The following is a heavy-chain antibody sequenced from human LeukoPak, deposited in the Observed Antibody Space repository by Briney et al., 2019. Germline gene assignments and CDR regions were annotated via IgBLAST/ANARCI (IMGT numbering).Heavy chain of an antibody. CDR3: ARATTVTEFDY. D-gene: IGHD4-17*01. J-gene: IGHJ4*02. CDR1: GYSISSGYY. CDR2: ISHRGST. Sequence: SETLSLACTVSGYSISSGYYWGWIRQPPGKGLEWIGTISHRGSTYYNPSLKSRVTISVDTSKNQFSLKLSSVTAADTAVYYCARATTVTEFDYWGQGTLVTVSS. V-gene: IGHV4-38-2*02.